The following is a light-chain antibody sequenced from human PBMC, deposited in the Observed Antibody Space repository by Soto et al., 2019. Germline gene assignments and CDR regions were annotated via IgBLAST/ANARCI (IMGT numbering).Light chain of an antibody. Sequence: DIVLTQSPGTLSVSPGEGATLSCRASQSVPGNYLAWLQQKPGQSPRLLIYGASNRATGIPDRFRGSGSGTDFTLTISRVESEDFAGYYCHQYTSPPWTVGQGTKVETK. CDR3: HQYTSPPWT. CDR2: GAS. J-gene: IGKJ1*01. CDR1: QSVPGNY. V-gene: IGKV3-20*01.